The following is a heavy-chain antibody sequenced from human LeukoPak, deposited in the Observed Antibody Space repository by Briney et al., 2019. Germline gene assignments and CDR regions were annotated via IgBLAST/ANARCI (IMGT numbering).Heavy chain of an antibody. CDR3: ARARLNDYVWGSYRHSDWFDP. Sequence: GGSLRLSCAASGFTFSSYSMNWVRQAPGKGLEWVSYISSSSSTIYYADSVKGRFTISRDNAKNSLYLQMNSLRAEDTAVYYCARARLNDYVWGSYRHSDWFDPWGQGTLVTVSS. J-gene: IGHJ5*02. CDR1: GFTFSSYS. CDR2: ISSSSSTI. D-gene: IGHD3-16*02. V-gene: IGHV3-48*04.